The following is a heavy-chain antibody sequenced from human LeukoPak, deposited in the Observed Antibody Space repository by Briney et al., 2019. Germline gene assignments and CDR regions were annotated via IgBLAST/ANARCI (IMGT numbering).Heavy chain of an antibody. Sequence: PGGSLRLSCAASGFTFSSYGMHWVRQAPGKGLEWVAVIWYDGSNKYYADSVKGRFTISRDNSKNTLYLQMNSLRAEDTAVYYCARDLGDFWSAYYDFDYWGQGTLVTVSS. CDR2: IWYDGSNK. V-gene: IGHV3-33*01. J-gene: IGHJ4*02. CDR1: GFTFSSYG. D-gene: IGHD3-3*01. CDR3: ARDLGDFWSAYYDFDY.